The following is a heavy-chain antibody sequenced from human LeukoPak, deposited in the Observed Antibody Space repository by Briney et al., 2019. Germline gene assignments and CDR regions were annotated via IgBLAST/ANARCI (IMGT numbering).Heavy chain of an antibody. Sequence: GGSLRLSCAASGFTFNNYAMSWVRQAPGKGLEWAAAISGNGGRTYYRDSVKGRFTISRDNPKNTLYLLMNSLSAEDTALYYCAKEQTSSGYFDYWGQGTLVTVSS. V-gene: IGHV3-23*01. CDR1: GFTFNNYA. J-gene: IGHJ4*02. D-gene: IGHD3-10*01. CDR2: ISGNGGRT. CDR3: AKEQTSSGYFDY.